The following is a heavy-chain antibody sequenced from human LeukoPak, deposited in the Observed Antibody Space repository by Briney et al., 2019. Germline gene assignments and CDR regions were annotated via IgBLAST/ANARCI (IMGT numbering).Heavy chain of an antibody. CDR3: ARLSVGLPADY. J-gene: IGHJ4*02. Sequence: PSETLSLTCTVSGGSVSSSSHYWGWIRQPPGKGLERIGCIHYSGSTYYNPSLQSRLTISVDTSKSQFSLELNSVTAADTAVYYCARLSVGLPADYWGQGTLVTVSS. D-gene: IGHD1-26*01. V-gene: IGHV4-39*01. CDR1: GGSVSSSSHY. CDR2: IHYSGST.